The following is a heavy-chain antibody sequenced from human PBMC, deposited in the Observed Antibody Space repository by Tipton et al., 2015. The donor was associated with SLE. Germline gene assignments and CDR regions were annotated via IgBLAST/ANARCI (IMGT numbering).Heavy chain of an antibody. CDR3: ARGLYGDEPGY. Sequence: TLSLTCAVYGGSFSGYYFSWIRQPPGKGVEGVGEINHSGSTNYNPSLKSRVTISVDTSKNQFSLKLTSLTAADTAVYYCARGLYGDEPGYWGQGTLVTVSS. CDR2: INHSGST. V-gene: IGHV4-34*01. D-gene: IGHD4-17*01. J-gene: IGHJ4*02. CDR1: GGSFSGYY.